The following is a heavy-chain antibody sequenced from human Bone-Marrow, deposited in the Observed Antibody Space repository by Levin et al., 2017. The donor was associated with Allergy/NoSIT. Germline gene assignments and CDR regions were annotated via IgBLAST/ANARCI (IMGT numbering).Heavy chain of an antibody. V-gene: IGHV5-51*01. J-gene: IGHJ4*02. CDR1: GYSFTSFW. D-gene: IGHD2-21*01. CDR2: IFPSDSDT. Sequence: GESLKISCQASGYSFTSFWFGWVRQRPGKGLEWMGLIFPSDSDTRVSPSFQGQIIMSVDKSISTAYLQWSSLTASNSAMYYCARRDSVGSNSFDYWGQGTLVTVST. CDR3: ARRDSVGSNSFDY.